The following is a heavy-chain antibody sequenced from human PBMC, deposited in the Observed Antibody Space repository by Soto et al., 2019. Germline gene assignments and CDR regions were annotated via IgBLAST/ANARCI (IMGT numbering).Heavy chain of an antibody. V-gene: IGHV3-23*01. CDR1: GFTFSSYA. CDR3: AIDTIFGVVIDYYYGMDV. J-gene: IGHJ6*02. CDR2: ISGSGGST. D-gene: IGHD3-3*01. Sequence: GALRLSCAASGFTFSSYAMSWVRQAPGKGLEWVSAISGSGGSTYYADSVKGRFTISRDNSKNTLYLQMNSLRAEDTAVYYCAIDTIFGVVIDYYYGMDVWGQGTTVTVSS.